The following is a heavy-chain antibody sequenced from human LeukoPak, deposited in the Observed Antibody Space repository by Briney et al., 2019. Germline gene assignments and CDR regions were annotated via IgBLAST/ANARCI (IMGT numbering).Heavy chain of an antibody. Sequence: SVKVSCKASGGTFSSYAISWVRQAPGQGLEWMGGIIPILGTANYAQKFQGRVTITTDESTSTAYMELSSLRSEDTAVYYCARTYYYDSSGYQAPYYFDYWGQGTLVTVSS. V-gene: IGHV1-69*05. D-gene: IGHD3-22*01. CDR3: ARTYYYDSSGYQAPYYFDY. J-gene: IGHJ4*02. CDR1: GGTFSSYA. CDR2: IIPILGTA.